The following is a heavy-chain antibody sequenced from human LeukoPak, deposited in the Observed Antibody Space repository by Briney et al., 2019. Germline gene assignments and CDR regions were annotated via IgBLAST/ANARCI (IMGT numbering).Heavy chain of an antibody. CDR1: GYTFTSYD. Sequence: ASVKVSCKASGYTFTSYDINWVRQATGQGLEWMGWISAYNGNTNYAQKLQGRVTMTTDTSTSTAYMELRSLRSDDTAVYYCARAITIFGVVIISEFDYWGQGTLVTVSS. D-gene: IGHD3-3*01. CDR2: ISAYNGNT. J-gene: IGHJ4*02. V-gene: IGHV1-18*01. CDR3: ARAITIFGVVIISEFDY.